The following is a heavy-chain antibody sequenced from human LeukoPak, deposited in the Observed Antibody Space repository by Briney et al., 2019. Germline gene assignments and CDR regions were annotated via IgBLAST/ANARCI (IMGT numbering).Heavy chain of an antibody. CDR3: ARQGSRYYDSRGAFDI. CDR2: IYFTGST. D-gene: IGHD3-22*01. CDR1: GGSISTYY. V-gene: IGHV4-59*08. J-gene: IGHJ3*02. Sequence: ASETLSLTCTVSGGSISTYYWSWIRQPLGKGLEWIGYIYFTGSTNYNPSLKSRVTISVDTSKNHFSLRLTSVTAADTAVYYCARQGSRYYDSRGAFDIWGQGTMVTVSS.